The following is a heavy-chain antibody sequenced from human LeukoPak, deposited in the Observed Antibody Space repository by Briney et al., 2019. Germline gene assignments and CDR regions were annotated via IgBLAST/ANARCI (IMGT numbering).Heavy chain of an antibody. CDR1: GFTFSSYA. Sequence: PGGSLRPSCAASGFTFSSYAMSWVRQAPGKGLEWVSALSASGSSTYYADSVKGRFTISRDNSKNTLYLQMNSLRAEDTAVYYCAKDRHDSSSWFDYWGQGTLVTVSS. CDR2: LSASGSST. V-gene: IGHV3-23*01. D-gene: IGHD6-13*01. J-gene: IGHJ4*02. CDR3: AKDRHDSSSWFDY.